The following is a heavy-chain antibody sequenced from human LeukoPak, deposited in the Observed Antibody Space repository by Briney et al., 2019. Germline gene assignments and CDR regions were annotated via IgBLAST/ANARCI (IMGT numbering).Heavy chain of an antibody. CDR3: ARDAFGELSSWFDP. CDR2: IIPIFGTA. CDR1: GGTFSSYA. V-gene: IGHV1-69*13. J-gene: IGHJ5*02. Sequence: AASVKVSFKASGGTFSSYAISWARQAPGQGLEWMGGIIPIFGTANYAQKFQGRVTITADESTSTAYMELSSLRSEDTAVYYCARDAFGELSSWFDPWGQGTLVTVSS. D-gene: IGHD3-10*01.